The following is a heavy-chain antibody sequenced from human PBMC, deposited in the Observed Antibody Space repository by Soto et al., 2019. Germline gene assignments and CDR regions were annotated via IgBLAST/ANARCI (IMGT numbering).Heavy chain of an antibody. Sequence: QVQLQESGPGLVKPSETLSLSCTVSGGSFSSYYCNWVRKSAGKGLEWIGRIYPTGSTTYNPSLKRRLTMSVYTSKNQFSLRLTSMTAADTAVYYCATGRSEIVPGAMDTWGQGTLVTVSS. CDR3: ATGRSEIVPGAMDT. D-gene: IGHD2-2*01. CDR2: IYPTGST. J-gene: IGHJ5*02. V-gene: IGHV4-4*07. CDR1: GGSFSSYY.